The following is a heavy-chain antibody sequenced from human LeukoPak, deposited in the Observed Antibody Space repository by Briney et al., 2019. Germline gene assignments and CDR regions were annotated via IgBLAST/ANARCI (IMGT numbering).Heavy chain of an antibody. V-gene: IGHV3-21*01. CDR1: GFTFSSYS. Sequence: GGSLRLSCAASGFTFSSYSMNWVRQAPGKGLEWVSSISSRSSYIYYADSVKGRFTISRDNAKNSLYLQMNSLRAEDTAVYYCARDSSFDFDYWGQGTLVTGSS. CDR2: ISSRSSYI. D-gene: IGHD6-6*01. J-gene: IGHJ4*02. CDR3: ARDSSFDFDY.